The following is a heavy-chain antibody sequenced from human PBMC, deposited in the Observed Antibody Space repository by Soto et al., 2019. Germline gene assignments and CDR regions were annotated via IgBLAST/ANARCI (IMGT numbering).Heavy chain of an antibody. V-gene: IGHV3-74*01. CDR2: INSDGSRT. Sequence: EVQLVESGGGLVQPGGSLRLSCAASGFTFRSFWMHWVRQAPGKGLVWVSRINSDGSRTGYADSVKGRFTISRDNAKNTLYLQMNSLRAEDTAVYYCARDLTALRFRYGMDVWGQGTTVTVSS. CDR3: ARDLTALRFRYGMDV. CDR1: GFTFRSFW. D-gene: IGHD3-3*01. J-gene: IGHJ6*02.